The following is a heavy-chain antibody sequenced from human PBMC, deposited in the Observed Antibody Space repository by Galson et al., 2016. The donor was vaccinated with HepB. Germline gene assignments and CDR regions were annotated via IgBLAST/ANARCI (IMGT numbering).Heavy chain of an antibody. CDR1: GFTFTSRA. CDR2: ISYDGRKI. V-gene: IGHV3-30-3*02. Sequence: SLRLSCAASGFTFTSRAMHWVRQAPGKGLEWEAVISYDGRKIFYADSVRGRFSISRANSKNTLFLQMHSLRAEDTAVYYCTKTGSGWYFDYWGQGTLVTVSS. D-gene: IGHD6-19*01. CDR3: TKTGSGWYFDY. J-gene: IGHJ4*02.